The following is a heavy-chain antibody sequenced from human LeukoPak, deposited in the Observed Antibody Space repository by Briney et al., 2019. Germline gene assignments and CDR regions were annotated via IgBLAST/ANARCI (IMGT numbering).Heavy chain of an antibody. V-gene: IGHV3-30*02. CDR3: ATVGGWHPGAFDI. Sequence: GGSLSLSCAASGFIFSSFGIHWVRQTPGKGLEWVAFVRFDGGEKYYADSVKGRFTVSKDNSKNTLYLQINSLRPEDTAVYYCATVGGWHPGAFDIWGQGTMVTVSS. J-gene: IGHJ3*02. D-gene: IGHD6-19*01. CDR1: GFIFSSFG. CDR2: VRFDGGEK.